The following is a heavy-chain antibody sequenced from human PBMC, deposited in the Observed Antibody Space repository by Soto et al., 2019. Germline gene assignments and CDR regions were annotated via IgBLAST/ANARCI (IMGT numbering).Heavy chain of an antibody. Sequence: QVQLVQSGAEVKKPGSSVKVSCKASGGTFSSYAISWVRQAPGQGLEWMGGIIPIFGTANYAQKFQGRVTITADESTSTAHMELSSLRSEDTAVYYCARDHVNLGIDYYYGMDVWGQGTTVTVSS. J-gene: IGHJ6*02. D-gene: IGHD7-27*01. CDR2: IIPIFGTA. V-gene: IGHV1-69*01. CDR1: GGTFSSYA. CDR3: ARDHVNLGIDYYYGMDV.